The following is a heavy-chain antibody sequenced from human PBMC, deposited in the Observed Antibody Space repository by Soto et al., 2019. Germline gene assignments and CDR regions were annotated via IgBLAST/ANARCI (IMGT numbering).Heavy chain of an antibody. V-gene: IGHV3-30-3*01. CDR3: ARVTPGNNLYYFSGLDV. Sequence: GGSLRLSCVASGFNFGTYAIHWVRQAQGKGLQWVALIAYDGINTYYADPVKGRFTISRDNSKNTLHLQMNSLRPEDTGVYFCARVTPGNNLYYFSGLDVWGQGTSVTVSS. CDR1: GFNFGTYA. CDR2: IAYDGINT. J-gene: IGHJ6*02. D-gene: IGHD1-1*01.